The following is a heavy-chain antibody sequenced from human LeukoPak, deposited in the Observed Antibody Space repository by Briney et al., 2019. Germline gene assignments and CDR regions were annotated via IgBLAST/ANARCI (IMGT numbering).Heavy chain of an antibody. J-gene: IGHJ4*02. V-gene: IGHV3-30-3*01. CDR3: ARDGDYEGPDY. Sequence: GRSLKLSCAASGFTFSSYAMHWVRQAPGKGLEWVAVISYDGSNKYYADSVKGRFTISRDNSKNTLYLQMNSLRAEDTAVYYCARDGDYEGPDYWGQGTLVTVSS. CDR1: GFTFSSYA. CDR2: ISYDGSNK. D-gene: IGHD2-21*01.